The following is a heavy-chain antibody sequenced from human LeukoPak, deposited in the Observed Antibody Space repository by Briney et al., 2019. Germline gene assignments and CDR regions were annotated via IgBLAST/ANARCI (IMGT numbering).Heavy chain of an antibody. CDR1: GFTFSLYD. D-gene: IGHD2-2*01. Sequence: PGGSLRLSCAASGFTFSLYDMNWVRQAPGKGLEWVSYINDDSSDIHYAGSVRGRFTISRDDARQTLYLQLSSLRVEDTAVYYCARDTFQPGLIDSWGQGTLVTVSS. V-gene: IGHV3-21*05. J-gene: IGHJ4*02. CDR2: INDDSSDI. CDR3: ARDTFQPGLIDS.